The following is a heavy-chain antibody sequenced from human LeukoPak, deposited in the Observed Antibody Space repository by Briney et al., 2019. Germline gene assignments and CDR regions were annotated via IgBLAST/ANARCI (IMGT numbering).Heavy chain of an antibody. D-gene: IGHD2-15*01. V-gene: IGHV1-69*06. CDR2: IIPIFGTA. CDR3: ARGLYCSGGSCYGSYYYYGMDV. J-gene: IGHJ6*04. Sequence: SVKVSCKASGGTFSSYAISWVRQAPGQGLEWMGGIIPIFGTANYAQKFQGRVTITADKSTSTAYMELSSLRSEDMAVYYCARGLYCSGGSCYGSYYYYGMDVWGKGTTVTVSS. CDR1: GGTFSSYA.